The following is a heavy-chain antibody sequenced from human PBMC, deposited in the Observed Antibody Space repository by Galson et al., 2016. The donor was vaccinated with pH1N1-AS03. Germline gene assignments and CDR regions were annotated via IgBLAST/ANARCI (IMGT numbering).Heavy chain of an antibody. Sequence: SVKVSCKASGGTFSSNAINWVRQAPGQGLEWMGGIIPMFGTANYAQNFQGRVTITADESTSTAYMELSSLTSEDTAVYYCAKRTPIPDGSPTWASAFDLWGQGALVTVSS. CDR3: AKRTPIPDGSPTWASAFDL. CDR2: IIPMFGTA. V-gene: IGHV1-69*13. CDR1: GGTFSSNA. D-gene: IGHD2-21*01. J-gene: IGHJ4*02.